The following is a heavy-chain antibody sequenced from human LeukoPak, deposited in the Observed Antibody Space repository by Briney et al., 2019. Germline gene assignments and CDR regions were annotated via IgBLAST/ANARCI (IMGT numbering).Heavy chain of an antibody. CDR1: GFTFNTYG. V-gene: IGHV3-21*01. CDR3: ARDHTVQGDSSGYLGTRPVSVGAFDI. J-gene: IGHJ3*02. D-gene: IGHD3-22*01. CDR2: ISSSSSYI. Sequence: GGTLRLSCAASGFTFNTYGMSWVRQAPGKGLEWVSSISSSSSYIYYADSVKGRFTISRDNAKNSLYLQMNSLRAEDTAVYYCARDHTVQGDSSGYLGTRPVSVGAFDIWGQGTMVTVSS.